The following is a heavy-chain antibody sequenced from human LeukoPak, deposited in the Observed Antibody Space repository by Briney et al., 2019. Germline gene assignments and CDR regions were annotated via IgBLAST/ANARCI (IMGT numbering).Heavy chain of an antibody. Sequence: ASVKVSCKVSGYTLTELSMHWVRQAPGKGLEWMGGFDPEDGETIYAQKFQGRVTMTEDTSTDTAYMELSSLRSEDTAMYYCATDSGYYDSSGYSDYWGQGTLVTVSS. CDR3: ATDSGYYDSSGYSDY. D-gene: IGHD3-22*01. J-gene: IGHJ4*02. CDR2: FDPEDGET. V-gene: IGHV1-24*01. CDR1: GYTLTELS.